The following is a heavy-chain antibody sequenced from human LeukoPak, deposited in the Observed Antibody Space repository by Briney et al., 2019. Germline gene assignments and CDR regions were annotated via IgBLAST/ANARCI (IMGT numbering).Heavy chain of an antibody. V-gene: IGHV3-23*01. CDR2: ISGSGGST. J-gene: IGHJ4*02. CDR1: GFTFSSYG. Sequence: GGSLRLSCAASGFTFSSYGMSWVRQAPGKGLEWVSAISGSGGSTYYADSVKGRFTISRDSSKNTLYPQMNSLRAEDTAVYYCAKDSESFDYWGQGTLVTVSS. CDR3: AKDSESFDY.